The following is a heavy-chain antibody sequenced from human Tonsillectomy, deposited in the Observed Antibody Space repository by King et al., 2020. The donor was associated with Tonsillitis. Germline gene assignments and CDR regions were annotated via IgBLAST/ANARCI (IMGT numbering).Heavy chain of an antibody. J-gene: IGHJ6*02. Sequence: VQLVESGGGLVQPGRSLRLSCAASGFTFDDYAMHWVRHAPGKGLEWVSGITWNSGSIGYADSVKGRFTISRDNAKNSLYLQMNSLRTEDTALYYCAKDKMVRGVIDYYGMDVWGQGTTVTVSS. V-gene: IGHV3-9*01. CDR2: ITWNSGSI. CDR3: AKDKMVRGVIDYYGMDV. CDR1: GFTFDDYA. D-gene: IGHD3-10*01.